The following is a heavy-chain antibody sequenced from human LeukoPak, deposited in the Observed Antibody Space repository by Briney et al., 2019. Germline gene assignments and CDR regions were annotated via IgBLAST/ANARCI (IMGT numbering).Heavy chain of an antibody. CDR2: ISWNSGSI. D-gene: IGHD1-1*01. Sequence: GGSLRLSCAASGFTFDDYAMHWVRQAPGKGLEWVSGISWNSGSIGYADSVKGRFTISRDNAKNSLYPQMNSLRAEDTALYYCAKVTERYHYYYYGMDVWGQGTTVTVSS. J-gene: IGHJ6*02. CDR1: GFTFDDYA. V-gene: IGHV3-9*01. CDR3: AKVTERYHYYYYGMDV.